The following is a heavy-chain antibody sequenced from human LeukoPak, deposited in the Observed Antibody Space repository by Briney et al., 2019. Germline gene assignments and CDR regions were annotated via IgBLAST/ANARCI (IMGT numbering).Heavy chain of an antibody. CDR2: ISSSGSTI. V-gene: IGHV3-48*01. CDR1: GFTFDDYG. Sequence: GGSLRLSCAASGFTFDDYGMNWVRQAPGKGLEWVSYISSSGSTIYYADSVKGRFTISRDNSKNTLYLQMNSLRAEDTAVYYCAKETRSCSGGSCYSGFHHWGQGTLVTVSS. D-gene: IGHD2-15*01. J-gene: IGHJ4*02. CDR3: AKETRSCSGGSCYSGFHH.